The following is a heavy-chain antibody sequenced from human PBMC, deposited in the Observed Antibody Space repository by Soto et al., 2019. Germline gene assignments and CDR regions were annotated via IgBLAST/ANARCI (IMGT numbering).Heavy chain of an antibody. D-gene: IGHD3-10*02. V-gene: IGHV4-39*01. Sequence: PGKVLEWIGSIYYSGSTYYNPSLKSRVTISVDTSKNQFSLKLSYVTAADTAVYYCARLCFFFQAEDGIRDTVPVSAFLLNLSSDL. CDR3: ARLCFFFQAEDGIRDTVPVSAFLLNLSSDL. J-gene: IGHJ2*01. CDR2: IYYSGST.